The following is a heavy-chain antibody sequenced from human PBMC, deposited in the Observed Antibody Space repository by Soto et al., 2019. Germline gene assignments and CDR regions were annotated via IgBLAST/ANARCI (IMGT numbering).Heavy chain of an antibody. Sequence: GASVKVSCKASGGTFSSYAISWVRQAPGQGLEWMGGIIPIFGTANYAQKFQGRVTITADKSTSTAYMELSSLRSEDMAVYYCARGVVAASKLYYYYYGMDVWGQGTTVTVSS. CDR3: ARGVVAASKLYYYYYGMDV. CDR1: GGTFSSYA. CDR2: IIPIFGTA. J-gene: IGHJ6*02. D-gene: IGHD2-15*01. V-gene: IGHV1-69*06.